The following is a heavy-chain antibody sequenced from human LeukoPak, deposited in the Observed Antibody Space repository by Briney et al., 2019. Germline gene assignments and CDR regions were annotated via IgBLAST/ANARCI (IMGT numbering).Heavy chain of an antibody. CDR1: GGSISSSSYY. Sequence: SETLSLTCTVSGGSISSSSYYWGWIRQPPGKGLEWIGSIYYSGSTYYNPSLKSRVTISVDTSKNQFSLKLSSVTAADTAVYYCARRPDYYDSSGHFDYWGQGTLVTVSS. J-gene: IGHJ4*02. D-gene: IGHD3-22*01. CDR2: IYYSGST. V-gene: IGHV4-39*01. CDR3: ARRPDYYDSSGHFDY.